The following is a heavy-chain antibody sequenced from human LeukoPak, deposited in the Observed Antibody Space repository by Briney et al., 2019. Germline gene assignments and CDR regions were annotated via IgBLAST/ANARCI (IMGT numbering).Heavy chain of an antibody. CDR1: GDTLSSYA. CDR3: ARGPTGYCSITSCSNAFDI. J-gene: IGHJ3*02. D-gene: IGHD2-2*01. Sequence: APLKVSCKASGDTLSSYAISWVRQAPGQGLEWMGGIIPISGTANYAQRCQGRDTITADKSTSTAYIELSSLRSENTAVYYCARGPTGYCSITSCSNAFDIWGQGTMVTVSS. V-gene: IGHV1-69*06. CDR2: IIPISGTA.